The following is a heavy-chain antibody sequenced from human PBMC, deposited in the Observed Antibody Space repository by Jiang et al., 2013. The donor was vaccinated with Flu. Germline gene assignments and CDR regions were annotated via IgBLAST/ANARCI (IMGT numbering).Heavy chain of an antibody. CDR2: IRSRTDFYAT. Sequence: VQLVESGGGLVQPGGSLKLSCVDSGLSFSDAPIHWVRQAPGKGLEWVGRIRSRTDFYATTYAASMKGRFTISRRDSEGTVYLQMNGLETEDTAVYFCAGQKLTTGTFISRGPGTLVTVAS. V-gene: IGHV3-73*02. CDR3: AGQKLTTGTFIS. CDR1: GLSFSDAP. J-gene: IGHJ5*01. D-gene: IGHD1-1*01.